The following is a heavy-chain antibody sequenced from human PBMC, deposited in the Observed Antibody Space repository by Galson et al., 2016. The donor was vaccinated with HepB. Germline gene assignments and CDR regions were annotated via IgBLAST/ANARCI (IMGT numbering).Heavy chain of an antibody. CDR1: GFTSSSYW. Sequence: SLRLSCAASGFTSSSYWMNWFRQAPGKERVWVSRINGDGSSTTYADSVKGRFTVSRDNAKNTLYLQRSSLRAEDTAVYYCARGHSANSFILDYWGQGTLVTVSS. J-gene: IGHJ4*02. CDR2: INGDGSST. D-gene: IGHD4/OR15-4a*01. CDR3: ARGHSANSFILDY. V-gene: IGHV3-74*01.